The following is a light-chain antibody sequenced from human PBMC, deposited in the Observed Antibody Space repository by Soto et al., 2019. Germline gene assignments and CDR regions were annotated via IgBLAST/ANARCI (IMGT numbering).Light chain of an antibody. CDR1: QDIRNY. CDR3: LQAYNYPFT. J-gene: IGKJ3*01. CDR2: AAS. Sequence: AIQMTQSPSSLSASVGDRVTITCRASQDIRNYLAWYQQKPGQAPNLLIFAASTLQIGVPSRFSGSGSGTYLTLTISSLQHEDFVTYYYLQAYNYPFTFGHGTTVDIK. V-gene: IGKV1-6*01.